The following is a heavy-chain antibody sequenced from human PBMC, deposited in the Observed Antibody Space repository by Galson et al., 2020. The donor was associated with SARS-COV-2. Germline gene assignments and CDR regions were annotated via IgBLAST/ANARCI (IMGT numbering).Heavy chain of an antibody. D-gene: IGHD3-10*01. Sequence: GESQMIYCAVSGFTFSTAWMIWVRQAPGKGLEWVGRIKTRSDGETTDYGAPVKGRFIISRDDSKDTLYLHMNSLRTEDTAVYYCAIRFGGLGYMDVWGKGTTVTVSS. CDR3: AIRFGGLGYMDV. CDR1: GFTFSTAW. CDR2: IKTRSDGETT. J-gene: IGHJ6*04. V-gene: IGHV3-15*01.